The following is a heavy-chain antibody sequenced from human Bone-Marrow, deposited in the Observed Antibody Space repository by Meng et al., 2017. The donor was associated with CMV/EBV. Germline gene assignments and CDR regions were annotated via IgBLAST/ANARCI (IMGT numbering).Heavy chain of an antibody. CDR3: ERAQSTGTTLGF. V-gene: IGHV1-46*01. Sequence: ASVKVSCKASGYTFTSYYMHWVRQAPGQGLEWMGIINPSGGSTSYAQKFQGRVTMTRDTSTSTVYMELSSLRSEDTAVYYCERAQSTGTTLGFWGQGTLVTVSS. D-gene: IGHD1-7*01. CDR2: INPSGGST. CDR1: GYTFTSYY. J-gene: IGHJ4*02.